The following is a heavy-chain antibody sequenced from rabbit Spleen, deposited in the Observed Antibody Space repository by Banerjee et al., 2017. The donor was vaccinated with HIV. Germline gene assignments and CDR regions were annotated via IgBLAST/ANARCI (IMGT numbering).Heavy chain of an antibody. J-gene: IGHJ6*01. CDR2: IDSSSSST. Sequence: QQQLVESGGGLVQPGGSLKLSCKASGFTLSSYYMNWVRQAPGSGLEWIACIDSSSSSTWYATWAKGRFTISKTSSTTVTLQMTSLTAADTATYFCARGEFFTVGFGLDLWGQGTLVTVS. CDR3: ARGEFFTVGFGLDL. D-gene: IGHD6-1*01. CDR1: GFTLSSYYM. V-gene: IGHV1S45*01.